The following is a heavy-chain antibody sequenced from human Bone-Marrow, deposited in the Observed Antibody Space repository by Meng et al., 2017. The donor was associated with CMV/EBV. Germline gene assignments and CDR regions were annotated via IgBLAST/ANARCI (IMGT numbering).Heavy chain of an antibody. Sequence: ASVKVSCKASGYTFTGYDMHWVRQAPGQGLEWMGWINPNSGGTKYAQKFQGRVTMTRDTSISTAYLELSRLRFDDTAVYYCARDLANSGRYFDYWGQGSLVTVSS. V-gene: IGHV1-2*02. J-gene: IGHJ4*02. CDR2: INPNSGGT. CDR3: ARDLANSGRYFDY. D-gene: IGHD1-1*01. CDR1: GYTFTGYD.